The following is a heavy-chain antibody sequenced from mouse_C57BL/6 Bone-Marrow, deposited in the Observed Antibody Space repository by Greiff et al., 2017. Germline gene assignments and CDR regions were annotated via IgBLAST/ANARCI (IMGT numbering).Heavy chain of an antibody. V-gene: IGHV8-12*01. Sequence: QVTLKECGPGILQSSQTLSLTCSFSGFSLSTSGMGLSWLRPPSGKGLEWLAHIYWDDDKRYNPSLKSRLTISKDTSRNQVFLKITSVDTADTATYYCARGFYPYYFDYWGQGTTLTVSS. CDR2: IYWDDDK. J-gene: IGHJ2*01. D-gene: IGHD2-1*01. CDR3: ARGFYPYYFDY. CDR1: GFSLSTSGMG.